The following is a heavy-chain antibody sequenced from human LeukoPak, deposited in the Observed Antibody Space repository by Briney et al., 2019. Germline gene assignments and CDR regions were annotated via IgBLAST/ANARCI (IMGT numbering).Heavy chain of an antibody. J-gene: IGHJ3*01. CDR1: GYTFTSYG. CDR3: ASRAGNSFHGFDV. V-gene: IGHV1-18*01. Sequence: ASVKVSCRASGYTFTSYGINWVRQAPGQGLAWMGWISAYNGDTSSAQTLQGRITMTTDTSTSTAYMELRSLTSDDTAVYYCASRAGNSFHGFDVWGQGTMVTVSS. D-gene: IGHD4-23*01. CDR2: ISAYNGDT.